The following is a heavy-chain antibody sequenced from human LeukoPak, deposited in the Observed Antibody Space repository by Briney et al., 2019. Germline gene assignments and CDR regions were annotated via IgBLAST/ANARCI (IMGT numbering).Heavy chain of an antibody. CDR3: ARHVTTKTVGPAFDI. CDR2: INHSGST. V-gene: IGHV4-34*01. D-gene: IGHD4-17*01. J-gene: IGHJ3*02. Sequence: SETLSLSCAIYGGSFSGYYWSWIRQPPGKGLEWIGEINHSGSTNYNPSLKSRVTISVDTSKNQFSLKLSSVTAADTAVYYCARHVTTKTVGPAFDIWGQGTMVTVSS. CDR1: GGSFSGYY.